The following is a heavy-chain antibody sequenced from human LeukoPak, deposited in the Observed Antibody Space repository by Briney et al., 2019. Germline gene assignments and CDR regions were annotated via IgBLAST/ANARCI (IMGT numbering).Heavy chain of an antibody. CDR2: IYYSGST. Sequence: SETLSLTCTVSGGSISSYFWSWIRQPPGKGLEWIGYIYYSGSTNYNPSLKSRVTISVDTSKNQFSLKLSSVTAADTAVYYCASKQDYYYFDYWGQGTLVTVSS. CDR1: GGSISSYF. V-gene: IGHV4-59*01. CDR3: ASKQDYYYFDY. J-gene: IGHJ4*02. D-gene: IGHD2/OR15-2a*01.